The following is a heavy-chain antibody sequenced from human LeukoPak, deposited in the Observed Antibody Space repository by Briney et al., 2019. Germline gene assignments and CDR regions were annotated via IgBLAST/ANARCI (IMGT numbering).Heavy chain of an antibody. CDR3: ARDWGY. D-gene: IGHD3-16*01. V-gene: IGHV3-23*01. J-gene: IGHJ4*02. Sequence: PGGSLRLSCAASGFTFSNYAMNWVRQAPGKGLEWVSGISGSGDSTFYADSVKGRFTISRDNSKNTLYLQMDSLRVEDTAVYYCARDWGYWGQGTPVTVSS. CDR1: GFTFSNYA. CDR2: ISGSGDST.